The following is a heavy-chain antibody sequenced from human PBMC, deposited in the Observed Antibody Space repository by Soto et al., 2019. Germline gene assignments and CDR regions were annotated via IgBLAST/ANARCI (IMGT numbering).Heavy chain of an antibody. CDR1: GFAFSSYG. CDR2: INGGGGDT. V-gene: IGHV3-23*01. J-gene: IGHJ3*02. CDR3: ARRHPEGAFDI. Sequence: GGSLRLSCAASGFAFSSYGMSWVRQAPGRALDWILAINGGGGDTTYADSVKGRFTISRDNSKSTLYLQMDSLRTEDTAIYYCARRHPEGAFDIWGQGTMVTVSS.